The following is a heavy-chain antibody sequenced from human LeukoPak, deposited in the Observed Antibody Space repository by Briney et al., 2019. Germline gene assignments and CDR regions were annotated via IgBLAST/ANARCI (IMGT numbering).Heavy chain of an antibody. V-gene: IGHV3-30*02. CDR1: GFTFGSNG. D-gene: IGHD3-10*01. CDR3: AKDRSWSWDY. CDR2: IRNDGNNK. Sequence: PGGSLRLSCGASGFTFGSNGIHWVRQAPGKGLEWVAYIRNDGNNKYYADSVKGRFTISRDNSKNTLYLQMNSLRTEDTAVYYCAKDRSWSWDYWGQGTMVTVSS. J-gene: IGHJ4*02.